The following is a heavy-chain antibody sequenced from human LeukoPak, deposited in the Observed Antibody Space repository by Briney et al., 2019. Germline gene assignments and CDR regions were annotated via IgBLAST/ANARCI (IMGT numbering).Heavy chain of an antibody. J-gene: IGHJ4*02. V-gene: IGHV1-69*04. CDR3: ARDRVGATTDFDY. CDR1: GGTFSSYA. Sequence: GASVKVSCKASGGTFSSYAISWVRQAPGQGLEWMGRIIPILGIANYAQKFQGRVTITADKSTSTAYMELSRLRSEDTAVYYCARDRVGATTDFDYWGQGTLVTVSS. CDR2: IIPILGIA. D-gene: IGHD1-26*01.